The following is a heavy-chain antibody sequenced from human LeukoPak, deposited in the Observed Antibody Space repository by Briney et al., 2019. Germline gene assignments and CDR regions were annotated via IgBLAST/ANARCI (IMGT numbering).Heavy chain of an antibody. V-gene: IGHV4-38-2*01. J-gene: IGHJ4*02. CDR1: GYSISSGYY. CDR2: IYHSGST. CDR3: ARYHPTTYYYDSSGYWN. Sequence: TSETLSLTCAVSGYSISSGYYWGWIRQPPGKGLEWIGSIYHSGSTYYNASLKSRVTISGYTSKNQFSLKLSSVNAAETAVYYCARYHPTTYYYDSSGYWNWGQGTLVTVSS. D-gene: IGHD3-22*01.